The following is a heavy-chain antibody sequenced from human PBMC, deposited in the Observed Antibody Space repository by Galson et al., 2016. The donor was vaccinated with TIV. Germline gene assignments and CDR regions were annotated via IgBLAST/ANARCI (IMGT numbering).Heavy chain of an antibody. V-gene: IGHV3-7*01. D-gene: IGHD1-7*01. Sequence: SLRLSCAASGFTFSSYWLSWVRQAPGKGLEWVANIKQDGSEKHYVDSVKGRFTISRDNAKNSLYLQMNSLGAEDTAVYYCARNNWNYEGAFDIWGQGTMVTVSS. CDR1: GFTFSSYW. J-gene: IGHJ3*02. CDR3: ARNNWNYEGAFDI. CDR2: IKQDGSEK.